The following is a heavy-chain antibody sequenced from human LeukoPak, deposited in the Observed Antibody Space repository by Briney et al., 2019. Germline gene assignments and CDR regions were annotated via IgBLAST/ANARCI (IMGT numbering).Heavy chain of an antibody. D-gene: IGHD1-1*01. CDR2: IWYDGSNK. V-gene: IGHV3-33*03. CDR3: AKGNWRYFDY. Sequence: GRSLRLSCAASGFTFSSYGMHWVRQAPGKGLEWVAVIWYDGSNKYYADSVKGRFTISRDNAKNSLYLQMNSLGADDTAVYYCAKGNWRYFDYWGQGTLVTASS. J-gene: IGHJ4*02. CDR1: GFTFSSYG.